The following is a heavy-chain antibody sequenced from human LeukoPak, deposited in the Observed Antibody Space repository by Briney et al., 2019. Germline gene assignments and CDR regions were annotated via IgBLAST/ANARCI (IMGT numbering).Heavy chain of an antibody. CDR2: ISSSGSTI. D-gene: IGHD5-18*01. CDR1: GXTFSSYE. V-gene: IGHV3-48*03. CDR3: ARGGGYSYGNHFDY. Sequence: PGGSLRLSCAASGXTFSSYEMNWVRQAPGKGLEWVSYISSSGSTIYYADSVKGRFTISRDNAKNSLYLQMNSLRAEDTAVYYCARGGGYSYGNHFDYWGQGTLVTVSS. J-gene: IGHJ4*02.